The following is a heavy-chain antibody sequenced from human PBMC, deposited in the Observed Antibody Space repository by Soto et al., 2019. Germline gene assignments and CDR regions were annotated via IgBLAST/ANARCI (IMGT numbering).Heavy chain of an antibody. V-gene: IGHV1-69*06. CDR3: ARGITMVRGVIIYSGMDV. CDR1: GGTFSSYA. Sequence: SVKVSCKASGGTFSSYAISWVPQAPVQGREWMGGLIPIFGTANYAQKFQGRVTITADKSTSTAYMGLSSLRSEDTAVYYCARGITMVRGVIIYSGMDVWGQ. CDR2: LIPIFGTA. D-gene: IGHD3-10*01. J-gene: IGHJ6*02.